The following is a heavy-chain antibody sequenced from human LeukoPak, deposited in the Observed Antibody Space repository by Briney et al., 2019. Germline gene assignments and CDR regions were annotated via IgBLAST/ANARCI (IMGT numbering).Heavy chain of an antibody. Sequence: SETLSLTCTVSGGSISSYYWSWIRQPAGKGLEWIGRIYTSGSTNYNPSLKSRVTMSVDTSKNQFSLKLSSVTAADTAVYYCARGVTMVRGAKWNWFDPWGQGTLVTVSS. CDR3: ARGVTMVRGAKWNWFDP. CDR2: IYTSGST. D-gene: IGHD3-10*01. CDR1: GGSISSYY. V-gene: IGHV4-4*07. J-gene: IGHJ5*02.